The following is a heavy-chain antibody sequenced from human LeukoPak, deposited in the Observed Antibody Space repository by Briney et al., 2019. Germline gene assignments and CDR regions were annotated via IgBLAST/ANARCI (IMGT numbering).Heavy chain of an antibody. J-gene: IGHJ3*02. CDR3: TRISHDAFDI. D-gene: IGHD2-15*01. V-gene: IGHV3-20*04. Sequence: RPGGSLRLSCAASGFTFSSYGMHWVRQAPGKGLEWVSDINWNGGITTYADSVKGRFTISRDNAKNSLYLQMNSLRAEDTALYYCTRISHDAFDIWGQGTMLTVSS. CDR1: GFTFSSYG. CDR2: INWNGGIT.